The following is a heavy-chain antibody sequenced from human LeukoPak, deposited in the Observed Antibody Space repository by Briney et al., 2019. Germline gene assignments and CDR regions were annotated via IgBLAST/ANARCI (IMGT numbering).Heavy chain of an antibody. D-gene: IGHD6-6*01. J-gene: IGHJ5*02. Sequence: GGSLRLSCAASGFTFSSYSMNWVRQAPGKGLEWVAVIWYDGSNKYYADSVKGRFTISRDNSKNTLYLQMNSLRAEDTAVYYCARGDEYSSSSWFDPWGQGTLVTVSS. CDR3: ARGDEYSSSSWFDP. CDR1: GFTFSSYS. V-gene: IGHV3-33*08. CDR2: IWYDGSNK.